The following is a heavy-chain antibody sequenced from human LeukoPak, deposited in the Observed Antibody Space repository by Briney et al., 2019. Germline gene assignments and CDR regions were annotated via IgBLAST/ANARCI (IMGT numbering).Heavy chain of an antibody. CDR3: ARLNDILTGPFDY. J-gene: IGHJ4*02. CDR2: IDPSDSET. V-gene: IGHV5-51*01. Sequence: GESLKISCKSSGYSFTKYWIGWVRQMPGKGLEWMGNIDPSDSETRHSPSFQGQVTISVDKPISTAYLQWNSLKASDTAMYYCARLNDILTGPFDYWGQGTLVTVSS. D-gene: IGHD3-9*01. CDR1: GYSFTKYW.